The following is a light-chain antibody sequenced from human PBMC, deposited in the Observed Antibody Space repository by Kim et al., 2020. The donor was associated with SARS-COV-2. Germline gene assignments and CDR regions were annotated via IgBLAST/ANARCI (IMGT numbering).Light chain of an antibody. J-gene: IGKJ4*01. CDR2: GAS. Sequence: FSPGDRVTLSCRASQSVSSNLAWYQQKPGQAPRLLIYGASTRATGIPSRFSGSGSGTEFTLTISSLQSEDFAVYYCQQYNNWPLTFGGGTKVDIK. CDR3: QQYNNWPLT. V-gene: IGKV3-15*01. CDR1: QSVSSN.